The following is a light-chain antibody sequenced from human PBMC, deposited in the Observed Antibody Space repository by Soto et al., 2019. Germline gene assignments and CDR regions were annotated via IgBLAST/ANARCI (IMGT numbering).Light chain of an antibody. Sequence: EIVLTQSPGNLSLSPGERATLSCRPSQSVNTYYLAWYQQKPGQAPRLLLYDGTRRATGIPDRFSGSGSGTDFTLTISRLEPEDFALYYCQQYGRSPYTFGQGSKLEIK. V-gene: IGKV3-20*01. CDR2: DGT. CDR3: QQYGRSPYT. J-gene: IGKJ2*01. CDR1: QSVNTYY.